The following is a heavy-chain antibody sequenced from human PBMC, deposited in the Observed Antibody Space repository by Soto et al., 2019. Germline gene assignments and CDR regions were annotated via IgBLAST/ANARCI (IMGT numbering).Heavy chain of an antibody. CDR3: AGIFEKASWFDP. Sequence: PSETLSLTCTVSGGSISSSSYYWGWIRQPPGKGLEWIGSIYYSGSTYYNPSLKSRVTISVDTSKNQFSLKLSSVTAADTAVYYCAGIFEKASWFDPWGQGTLVTVSS. CDR2: IYYSGST. V-gene: IGHV4-39*01. CDR1: GGSISSSSYY. J-gene: IGHJ5*02. D-gene: IGHD3-9*01.